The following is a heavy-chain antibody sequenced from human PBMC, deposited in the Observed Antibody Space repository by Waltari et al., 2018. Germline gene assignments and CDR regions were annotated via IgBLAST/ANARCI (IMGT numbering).Heavy chain of an antibody. D-gene: IGHD1-26*01. V-gene: IGHV4-39*01. CDR3: ARLDSRSGSYYFDY. CDR2: IYYSGST. CDR1: GGSISSSNYY. J-gene: IGHJ4*02. Sequence: QLQLQESGPGLVKPSETLSLTCTVSGGSISSSNYYWGWIRQPPGKGLGWIGNIYYSGSTYYNPSLKSRVTTYIDTSKNQFSLKLSSVTAADTAVYFCARLDSRSGSYYFDYWGQGTLVTVSS.